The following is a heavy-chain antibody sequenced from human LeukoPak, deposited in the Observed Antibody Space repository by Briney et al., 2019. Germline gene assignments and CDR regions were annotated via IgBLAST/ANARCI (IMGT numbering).Heavy chain of an antibody. V-gene: IGHV4-4*07. Sequence: PSETLSLTCTVSSGSISTTYYWGWIRQPAGKGLEWIGRIYTSGSTNYNPSLKSRVTMSVDTSKNQFSLKLNSVTAADTAVYYCGSSHSSSWYDWWGQGTLVTVTS. CDR2: IYTSGST. CDR1: SGSISTTYY. D-gene: IGHD6-13*01. CDR3: GSSHSSSWYDW. J-gene: IGHJ4*02.